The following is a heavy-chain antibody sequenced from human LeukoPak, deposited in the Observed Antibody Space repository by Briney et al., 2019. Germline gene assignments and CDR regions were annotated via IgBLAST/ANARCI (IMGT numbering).Heavy chain of an antibody. V-gene: IGHV4-4*07. Sequence: SETLSLTXAVYGGSFSGYYWSWIRQPAGKGLEWIGRMYTSGSTNYNPSLKSRVTMSVDTSKNQFSLKVSSVTAADTAMYYCARDSGYDLTWGQGTLVTVSS. D-gene: IGHD5-12*01. CDR2: MYTSGST. CDR3: ARDSGYDLT. J-gene: IGHJ5*02. CDR1: GGSFSGYY.